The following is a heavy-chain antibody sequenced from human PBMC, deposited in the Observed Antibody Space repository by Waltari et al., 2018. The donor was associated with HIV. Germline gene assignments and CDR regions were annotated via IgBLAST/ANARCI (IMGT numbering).Heavy chain of an antibody. J-gene: IGHJ4*02. V-gene: IGHV1-8*01. CDR3: ARSRPGAVFGDN. Sequence: QVQLVQSGAEVKLPGASLKVSCRTSGYDFTTFDIHWVRQASGQGLEWMGWMSHNSGKTGYARKFQGRVIMTSDSSIDTAYLELSSLTSHDTAVYYCARSRPGAVFGDNWGQGTLVTVSS. CDR1: GYDFTTFD. D-gene: IGHD3-3*01. CDR2: MSHNSGKT.